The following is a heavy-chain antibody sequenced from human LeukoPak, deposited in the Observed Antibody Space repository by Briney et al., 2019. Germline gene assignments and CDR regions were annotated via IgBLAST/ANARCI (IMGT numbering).Heavy chain of an antibody. Sequence: PGGSLRLSCAASGFTVSSNYMNWVRQSPGKGLEWLSVIYSGGSTYYADSVKGRFNIYRDHSKNTLYLQLNSLRAEDTAVYYCARNRDYGQTGYFDYWGQGTLVTVSS. CDR3: ARNRDYGQTGYFDY. D-gene: IGHD4/OR15-4a*01. J-gene: IGHJ4*02. V-gene: IGHV3-66*01. CDR1: GFTVSSNY. CDR2: IYSGGST.